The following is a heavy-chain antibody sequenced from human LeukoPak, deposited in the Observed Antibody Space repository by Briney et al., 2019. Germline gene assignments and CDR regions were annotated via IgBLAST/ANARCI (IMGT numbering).Heavy chain of an antibody. CDR2: ISGSGGGT. CDR3: AKRSDYGGNRNYFDC. CDR1: GFTFSSYG. Sequence: GGSLRLSCAASGFTFSSYGMSWVRQAPGKGLEWVSAISGSGGGTYYADSVKGRFTISRDNSKNTLYLQMNSLRAEDTAVYYCAKRSDYGGNRNYFDCWGQGTPVTVSS. V-gene: IGHV3-23*01. J-gene: IGHJ4*02. D-gene: IGHD4-23*01.